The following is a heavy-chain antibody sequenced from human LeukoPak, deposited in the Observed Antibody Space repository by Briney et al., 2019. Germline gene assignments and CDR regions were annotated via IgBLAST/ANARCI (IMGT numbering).Heavy chain of an antibody. D-gene: IGHD3-10*01. CDR1: GGSISSYY. Sequence: TSETLSLTCTVSGGSISSYYWSWIRQPPGKGLEWIGYMSYSGSTNYNPSLKSRVTMSVDTSKNQFSLKLNSVTAADTAVYYCARDLLGRGGSFDYWGQGTLVTVSS. V-gene: IGHV4-59*01. CDR3: ARDLLGRGGSFDY. CDR2: MSYSGST. J-gene: IGHJ4*02.